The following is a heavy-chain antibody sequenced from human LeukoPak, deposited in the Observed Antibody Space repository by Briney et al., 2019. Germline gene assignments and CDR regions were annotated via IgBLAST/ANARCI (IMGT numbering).Heavy chain of an antibody. D-gene: IGHD4-17*01. CDR3: ARDRADYGDWYFDL. V-gene: IGHV3-21*01. J-gene: IGHJ2*01. CDR1: EFTFSSYS. CDR2: IIRSSSYI. Sequence: PGGSLRLSCAASEFTFSSYSMNWVRQAPGKGLEWVSSIIRSSSYIYYADSVKGRFTISRDNARNSLYLQMNSLRAEDTAVYYCARDRADYGDWYFDLWGRGTLVTVSS.